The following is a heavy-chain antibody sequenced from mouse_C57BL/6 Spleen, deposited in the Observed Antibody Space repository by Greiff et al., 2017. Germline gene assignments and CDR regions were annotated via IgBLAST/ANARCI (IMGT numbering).Heavy chain of an antibody. J-gene: IGHJ1*03. CDR3: AIRSREGYGPCFDV. Sequence: QVQLQQPGTELVKPGASVKLSCKASGYTFTSYWMHWVKQRPGQGLEWIGNINPSNGGTNYNEKFTSKATLTVDKSSRTAYMTLSSLTSEDSAVXYCAIRSREGYGPCFDVWGTGTTVTVSS. V-gene: IGHV1-53*01. CDR1: GYTFTSYW. CDR2: INPSNGGT. D-gene: IGHD1-1*02.